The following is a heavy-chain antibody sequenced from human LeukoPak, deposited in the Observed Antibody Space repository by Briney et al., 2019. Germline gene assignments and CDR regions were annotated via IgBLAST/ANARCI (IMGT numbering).Heavy chain of an antibody. CDR3: AREGGGSYNY. Sequence: PSETLSLTCTLSGYSISSGYYWGWIRQPPGKGLEWIGSIYHSGSTYYNPSLKSRVTISVDTSKNQFSLKLSSVTAADTAVYYCAREGGGSYNYWGQGTLVTVSS. CDR1: GYSISSGYY. J-gene: IGHJ4*02. V-gene: IGHV4-38-2*02. CDR2: IYHSGST. D-gene: IGHD1-26*01.